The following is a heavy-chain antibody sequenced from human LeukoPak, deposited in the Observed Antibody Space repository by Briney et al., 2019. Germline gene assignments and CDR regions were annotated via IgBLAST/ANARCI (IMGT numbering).Heavy chain of an antibody. V-gene: IGHV4-34*01. CDR3: ARVKQGYCSSTSCWTYNWFDP. CDR2: INHSGST. J-gene: IGHJ5*02. Sequence: LETLSLTCAVYGGSFSGYYWSWIRQPPGKGLEWIGEINHSGSTNYNPSLKSRVTISVDTSKNQFSLKLSSVTAADTAVYYCARVKQGYCSSTSCWTYNWFDPWGQGTLVTVSS. CDR1: GGSFSGYY. D-gene: IGHD2-2*01.